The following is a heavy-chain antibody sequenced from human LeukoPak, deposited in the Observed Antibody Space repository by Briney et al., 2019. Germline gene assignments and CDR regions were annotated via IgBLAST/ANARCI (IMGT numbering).Heavy chain of an antibody. J-gene: IGHJ6*03. D-gene: IGHD6-19*01. CDR2: IIPSLGTA. V-gene: IGHV1-69*06. CDR1: GGTFSSYA. Sequence: SVKVSCKASGGTFSSYAISWVRQAPGQGLEWMGGIIPSLGTANYAQKFKGRVTITADKSTSTAYMELSSLRSEDMAVYYCARDRIAVAGRKYYYYMDVWGKGTTVTVSS. CDR3: ARDRIAVAGRKYYYYMDV.